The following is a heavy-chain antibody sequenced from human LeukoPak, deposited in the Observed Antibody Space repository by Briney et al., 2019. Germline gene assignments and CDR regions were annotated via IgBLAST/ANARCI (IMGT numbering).Heavy chain of an antibody. CDR2: IRYDGSNK. J-gene: IGHJ6*03. CDR3: AKDGSFFYYYMDV. Sequence: GGSLRLSCAASGFTFRSYGMEWVRQAPGKGLEWVAFIRYDGSNKYYADSVKGRFTISRDNSKNTLYLQMNSLRAEDTAVYYCAKDGSFFYYYMDVWGKGTTVTVSS. V-gene: IGHV3-30*02. D-gene: IGHD3-3*01. CDR1: GFTFRSYG.